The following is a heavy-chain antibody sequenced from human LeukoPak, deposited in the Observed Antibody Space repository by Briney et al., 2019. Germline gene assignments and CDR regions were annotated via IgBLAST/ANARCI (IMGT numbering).Heavy chain of an antibody. CDR3: ARHHHYANWFDP. Sequence: PSGTLSLTCAVSGGSISGSNWWSWIRQPPGKGLEWIGEIYYSGSTYYNPSLKSRVTISVDTSKNQFSLKLSSVTAADTAVYYCARHHHYANWFDPWGQGTLVTVSS. CDR1: GGSISGSNW. D-gene: IGHD4-17*01. J-gene: IGHJ5*02. CDR2: IYYSGST. V-gene: IGHV4-4*02.